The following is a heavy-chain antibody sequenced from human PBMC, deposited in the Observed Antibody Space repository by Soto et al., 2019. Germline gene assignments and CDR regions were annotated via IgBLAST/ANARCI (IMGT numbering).Heavy chain of an antibody. CDR3: ARGGGSGSYYPNYYYYGMDV. V-gene: IGHV4-59*01. J-gene: IGHJ6*02. CDR1: GGSISSYY. Sequence: QVQLHESGPGLVKPSETLSLTCTVSGGSISSYYWSWIRQPPGKGLEWIGYIYYSGSTNYNPSLKSRVTISVDTSKNQFSLKLSSVTAADTAVYYCARGGGSGSYYPNYYYYGMDVWGQGTTVTVSS. D-gene: IGHD3-10*01. CDR2: IYYSGST.